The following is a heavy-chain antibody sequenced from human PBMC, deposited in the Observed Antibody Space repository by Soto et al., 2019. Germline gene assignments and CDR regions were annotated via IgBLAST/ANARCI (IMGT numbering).Heavy chain of an antibody. Sequence: ASVKVSCKASGYTFTSYDINWVRQATGQGLEWMGWMNPNSGNTGYAQKFQGRVTMTRNTSISTAYMELGSLRSEDTAVYYCARGSSYYYGSGSYYMDVWGKGTTVTVSS. D-gene: IGHD3-10*01. CDR1: GYTFTSYD. CDR3: ARGSSYYYGSGSYYMDV. CDR2: MNPNSGNT. J-gene: IGHJ6*03. V-gene: IGHV1-8*01.